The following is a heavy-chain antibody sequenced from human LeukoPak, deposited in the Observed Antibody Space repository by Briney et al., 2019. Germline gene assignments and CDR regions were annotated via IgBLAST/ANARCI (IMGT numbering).Heavy chain of an antibody. Sequence: PGGSLTLSCSASGFTFNRYSMNWVPQAPGKGLKGVSSIGGSSRSIYYADPVKGRFTISRVNAKNSLYLQMNNLRAEDTAVFYCAREESEAFDIWGQGTMVTVSS. CDR2: IGGSSRSI. V-gene: IGHV3-21*01. J-gene: IGHJ3*02. CDR1: GFTFNRYS. CDR3: AREESEAFDI.